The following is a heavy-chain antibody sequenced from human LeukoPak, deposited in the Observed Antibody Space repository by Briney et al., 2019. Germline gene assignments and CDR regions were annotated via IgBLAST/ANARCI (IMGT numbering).Heavy chain of an antibody. Sequence: PSETLSLTCTVSGGSISSGGYYWSWIRQHPGKGLEWIGYIYYSGSTYYNPSLKSRVTISVDTSKNQFSLKLSSVTAADTAVYYCASLRWYLDWYFDLWGRGTLVTVSS. CDR1: GGSISSGGYY. J-gene: IGHJ2*01. V-gene: IGHV4-31*03. CDR3: ASLRWYLDWYFDL. D-gene: IGHD4-23*01. CDR2: IYYSGST.